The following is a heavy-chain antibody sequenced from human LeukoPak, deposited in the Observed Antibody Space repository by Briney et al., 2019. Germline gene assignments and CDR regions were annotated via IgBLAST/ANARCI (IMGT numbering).Heavy chain of an antibody. J-gene: IGHJ3*02. CDR3: ARVSKHDFWSGHGVFDI. Sequence: SETLSLTCTVSGASISSNSYYWGWIRQPPGKGLEWIASIHYSGSTYYNSSLKSRVTISLDTSKNQLSLRLSSVTAADTAVYYCARVSKHDFWSGHGVFDIWGQGTMVTVSS. V-gene: IGHV4-39*07. CDR2: IHYSGST. CDR1: GASISSNSYY. D-gene: IGHD3-3*01.